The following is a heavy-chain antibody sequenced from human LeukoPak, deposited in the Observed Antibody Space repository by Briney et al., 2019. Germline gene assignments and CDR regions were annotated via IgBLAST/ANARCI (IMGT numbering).Heavy chain of an antibody. Sequence: PGGSLRLSCAASGFTLSYYWMTWVRRAPGKGLEWVANIMQDGSEKYYVDSVKGRFTISRDNAKNSLYLQMHSLRAEDTAVYYCARDHTEPGVIFDYWGQGTLVTVSS. V-gene: IGHV3-7*05. CDR1: GFTLSYYW. J-gene: IGHJ4*02. D-gene: IGHD1-14*01. CDR3: ARDHTEPGVIFDY. CDR2: IMQDGSEK.